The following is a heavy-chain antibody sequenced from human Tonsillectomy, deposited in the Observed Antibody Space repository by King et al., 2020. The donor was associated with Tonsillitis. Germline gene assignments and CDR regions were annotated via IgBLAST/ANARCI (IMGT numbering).Heavy chain of an antibody. D-gene: IGHD4-17*01. J-gene: IGHJ4*02. CDR1: SASINNYY. CDR3: ARGPTYGDYND. CDR2: IYFTGNT. V-gene: IGHV4-59*01. Sequence: QLQESGPGLVMPSETLSLTCTVSSASINNYYWSWIRHPPGKGLEWIGYIYFTGNTNYNPSLRSRVTISIDTSKTRFSLKIDSVTAEDTAVYYCARGPTYGDYNDWGQGTLVTVSS.